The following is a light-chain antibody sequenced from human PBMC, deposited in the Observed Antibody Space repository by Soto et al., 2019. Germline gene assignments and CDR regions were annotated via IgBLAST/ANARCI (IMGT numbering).Light chain of an antibody. J-gene: IGLJ2*01. CDR1: RSDVGGYNY. Sequence: QSALTQPASVSGSPGQSITISCTGTRSDVGGYNYVSWYQQHPGKAPKLMIYDVSNRPSGVSNRFSGSKSGNTASLTISGLQAEDVADYYCSSYTSSSLVVFGGGTKLTVL. V-gene: IGLV2-14*01. CDR3: SSYTSSSLVV. CDR2: DVS.